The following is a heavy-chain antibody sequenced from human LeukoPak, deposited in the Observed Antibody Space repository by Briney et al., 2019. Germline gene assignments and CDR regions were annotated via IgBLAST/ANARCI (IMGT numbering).Heavy chain of an antibody. D-gene: IGHD6-19*01. CDR3: ARVRYQMYSGGYYFNY. J-gene: IGHJ4*02. CDR2: MNPNSGNT. Sequence: APVKVSCKASGYTFTSYDINWVRQATGQGLEWMGWMNPNSGNTGYAQKFQGRVTMTRNTSINTAYMELSSLISEDTAVYYCARVRYQMYSGGYYFNYWGQGTLVTVSS. V-gene: IGHV1-8*01. CDR1: GYTFTSYD.